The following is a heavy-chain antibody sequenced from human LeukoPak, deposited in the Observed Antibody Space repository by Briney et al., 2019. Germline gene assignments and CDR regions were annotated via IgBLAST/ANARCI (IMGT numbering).Heavy chain of an antibody. J-gene: IGHJ4*02. D-gene: IGHD5-18*01. CDR1: GFTFSSYS. CDR3: AREGEIYSYGFGY. Sequence: PGGSLRLSCAASGFTFSSYSMNWVRQAPGKGLEWVSSISSSSSYIYYADSVKGRFTISRDNAKSSLYLQMNSLRAEDTAVYYCAREGEIYSYGFGYWGQGTLVTVSS. V-gene: IGHV3-21*01. CDR2: ISSSSSYI.